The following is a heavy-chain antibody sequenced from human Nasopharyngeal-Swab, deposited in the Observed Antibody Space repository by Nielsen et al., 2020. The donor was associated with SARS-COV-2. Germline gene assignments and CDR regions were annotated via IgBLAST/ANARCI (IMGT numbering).Heavy chain of an antibody. CDR2: IYYSGST. CDR3: ARLDYDILTGYGDLYYFDY. J-gene: IGHJ4*02. V-gene: IGHV4-39*01. D-gene: IGHD3-9*01. Sequence: QAPGKGLEWIGSIYYSGSTYYNPSLKSRVTISVDTSKNQFSLKLSSVTAADTAVYYCARLDYDILTGYGDLYYFDYWGQGTLVTVSS.